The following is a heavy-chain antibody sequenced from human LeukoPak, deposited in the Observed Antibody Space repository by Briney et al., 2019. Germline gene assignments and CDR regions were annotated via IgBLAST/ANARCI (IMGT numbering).Heavy chain of an antibody. CDR2: IYYSGST. J-gene: IGHJ4*02. D-gene: IGHD2-2*01. CDR3: ARRALGDCSSTSCFDSSSWHGLFDY. V-gene: IGHV4-59*08. Sequence: PSETLSLTCTVSGGSISSYYWSWIRQPPGKGLEWIGYIYYSGSTSYNPSLKSRVTISVDTSKNQFSLKLSSVTAADTAVYYCARRALGDCSSTSCFDSSSWHGLFDYWGQGTLVTVSS. CDR1: GGSISSYY.